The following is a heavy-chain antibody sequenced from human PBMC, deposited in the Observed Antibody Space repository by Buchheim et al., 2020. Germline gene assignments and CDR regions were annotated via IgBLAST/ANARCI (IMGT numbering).Heavy chain of an antibody. D-gene: IGHD7-27*01. Sequence: QVQLVESGGGVVQPGRSLRLSCAASGFTFSSYAMHWVRQAPGKGLEWVAVISYDGSNKYYADSVKGRFTISRDNSKNTLYLQMNSLRAEDTAGYYCARVIANWGYFDYWGQGTL. J-gene: IGHJ4*02. V-gene: IGHV3-30*04. CDR1: GFTFSSYA. CDR2: ISYDGSNK. CDR3: ARVIANWGYFDY.